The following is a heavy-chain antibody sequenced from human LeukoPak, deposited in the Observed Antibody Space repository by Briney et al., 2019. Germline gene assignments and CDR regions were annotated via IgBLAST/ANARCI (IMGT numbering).Heavy chain of an antibody. Sequence: ASVKVSCKASGYTFTGYYVHWVRQAPGQGLEWMGWINPNSGGTNYAQKFQGRVTMTRDTSISTAYMELSRLRSDDTAVYYCARALRYFDHIDYWGQGTLVTVSS. CDR1: GYTFTGYY. CDR3: ARALRYFDHIDY. V-gene: IGHV1-2*02. D-gene: IGHD3-9*01. CDR2: INPNSGGT. J-gene: IGHJ4*02.